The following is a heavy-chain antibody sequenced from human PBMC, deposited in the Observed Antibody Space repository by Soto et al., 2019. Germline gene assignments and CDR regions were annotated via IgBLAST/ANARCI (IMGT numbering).Heavy chain of an antibody. CDR1: GYTFTSYG. CDR3: ARDFFCQRYGEQRDLHSVPTRRSYDL. V-gene: IGHV1-18*01. D-gene: IGHD4-17*01. Sequence: GASVKVSCKASGYTFTSYGISWVRQAPGQGLEWMGWISAYNGNTNYAQKLQGRVTMTTDTSTSTAYRELRSLRSDDTAVYYCARDFFCQRYGEQRDLHSVPTRRSYDL. CDR2: ISAYNGNT. J-gene: IGHJ2*01.